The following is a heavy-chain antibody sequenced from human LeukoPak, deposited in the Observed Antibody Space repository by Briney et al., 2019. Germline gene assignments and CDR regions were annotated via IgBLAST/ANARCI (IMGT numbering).Heavy chain of an antibody. Sequence: PSQTLSLTCTVSGGSISSGAYYWSWIRQHPGKGLEWIGYIYYSGSTYYNPSLKSRVTISVDTSKNQFSLKLSSVTAADTAVYYCARGGWEGVMVGDYWGQGTLVTVSS. J-gene: IGHJ4*02. V-gene: IGHV4-31*03. CDR1: GGSISSGAYY. CDR3: ARGGWEGVMVGDY. CDR2: IYYSGST. D-gene: IGHD2-15*01.